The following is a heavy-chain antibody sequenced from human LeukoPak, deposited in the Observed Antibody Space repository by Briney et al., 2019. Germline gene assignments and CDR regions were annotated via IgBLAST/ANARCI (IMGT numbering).Heavy chain of an antibody. D-gene: IGHD1-26*01. CDR2: INWNGGGT. CDR1: GFRFKDYG. V-gene: IGHV3-9*01. J-gene: IGHJ6*02. Sequence: SLRLSCAATGFRFKDYGMHWVRQPPGKGLEWVSAINWNGGGTDYADSVKGRFTISRDNAKNSLYLQLSSLRPEDTALYYCAKHLTATNTYIFFGLDVWGQGTSVTVSS. CDR3: AKHLTATNTYIFFGLDV.